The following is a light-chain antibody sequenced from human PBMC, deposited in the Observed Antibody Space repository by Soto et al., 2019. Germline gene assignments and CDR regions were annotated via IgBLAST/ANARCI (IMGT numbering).Light chain of an antibody. Sequence: IVMTQSPATLSVSPGDGATLSCRASQMISTNLAWYQQKPGQAPRLLIYGASTRAAGVPARFRGSRSGTEFTLTITSLLSEDFAVYYCQQYDNWPPITFGQGTRLEI. V-gene: IGKV3-15*01. J-gene: IGKJ5*01. CDR3: QQYDNWPPIT. CDR2: GAS. CDR1: QMISTN.